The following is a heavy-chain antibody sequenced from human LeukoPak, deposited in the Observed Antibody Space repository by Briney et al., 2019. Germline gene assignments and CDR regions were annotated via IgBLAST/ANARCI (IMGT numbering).Heavy chain of an antibody. CDR2: INPNSGGT. CDR1: GYTFTGYY. Sequence: GASVKVSCKASGYTFTGYYMHWVRQAPGQGLEWMGWINPNSGGTNYAQKLQGRVTMTTDTSTSTAYMELRSLRSDDTAVYYCARDLYTMVRGVTSPIPFDYWGQGTLVTVSS. D-gene: IGHD3-10*01. J-gene: IGHJ4*02. V-gene: IGHV1-2*02. CDR3: ARDLYTMVRGVTSPIPFDY.